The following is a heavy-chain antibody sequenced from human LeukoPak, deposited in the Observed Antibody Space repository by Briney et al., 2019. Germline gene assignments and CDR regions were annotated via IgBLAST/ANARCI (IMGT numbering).Heavy chain of an antibody. CDR3: ARRYSGYDWYDY. CDR2: IYSGGST. V-gene: IGHV3-66*04. Sequence: GRSLRLSCAASGFTVSSNYMSWVRQAPGKGLEWVSVIYSGGSTYYADSVKGRFTISRDNSKNTLYLQMNSLRAEDTAVYYCARRYSGYDWYDYWGQETLVTVSS. D-gene: IGHD5-12*01. CDR1: GFTVSSNY. J-gene: IGHJ4*02.